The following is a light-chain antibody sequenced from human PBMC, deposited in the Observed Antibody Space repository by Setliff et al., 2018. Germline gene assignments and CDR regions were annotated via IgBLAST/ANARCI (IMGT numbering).Light chain of an antibody. V-gene: IGLV2-23*02. J-gene: IGLJ3*02. Sequence: QSVLTQPASVSGSPGQSITISCAGTSSDIGSYHLVSWYQQHPGKVPKLMIYEVNKRPSGVSNRFSGSKSGNTASLTISGLQAEDEGDYYCCSYVTGGTLAFGGGTKVTV. CDR3: CSYVTGGTLA. CDR2: EVN. CDR1: SSDIGSYHL.